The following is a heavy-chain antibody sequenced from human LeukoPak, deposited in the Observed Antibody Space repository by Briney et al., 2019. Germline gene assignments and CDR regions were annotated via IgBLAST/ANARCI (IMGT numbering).Heavy chain of an antibody. D-gene: IGHD3-3*01. J-gene: IGHJ4*02. CDR2: IYCGGSA. CDR1: GGAIRSYC. V-gene: IGHV4-59*08. Sequence: SETLSLTCIVSGGAIRSYCWSWIRQSPGKGLEWMGNIYCGGSANNNPSLKSRVTISADTSKNQFALDLNSVTAADTAVYYCARRSPDWMEWFFDSWGQGTLVTVSS. CDR3: ARRSPDWMEWFFDS.